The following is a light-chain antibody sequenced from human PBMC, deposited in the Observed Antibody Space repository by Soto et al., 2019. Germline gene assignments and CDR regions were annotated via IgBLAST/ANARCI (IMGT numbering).Light chain of an antibody. V-gene: IGKV1-5*03. J-gene: IGKJ1*01. CDR2: KAS. Sequence: DIQMTQSPSTLSAPVGGRVTITCRASQSISSWLAWYQQKPGKAPKLLIDKASSLESGVPSRFSGSGSGTEFTLTICSLQPDDFATYYCEQYNSYWTFAQGAKV. CDR3: EQYNSYWT. CDR1: QSISSW.